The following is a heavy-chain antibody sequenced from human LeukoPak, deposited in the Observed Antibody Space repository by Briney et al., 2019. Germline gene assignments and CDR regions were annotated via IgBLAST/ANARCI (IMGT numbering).Heavy chain of an antibody. J-gene: IGHJ3*02. CDR2: IYYSGTT. CDR1: GGSISSYY. D-gene: IGHD4-23*01. Sequence: SETLSLTCTVSGGSISSYYWSWIRQPPGKGLEWIGYIYYSGTTYYNPSLKSRVTMSVNPSKKQFSLTLSFVTAADTAIYYCARHSYGGSGAFAIWGQGTMVTVS. V-gene: IGHV4-59*08. CDR3: ARHSYGGSGAFAI.